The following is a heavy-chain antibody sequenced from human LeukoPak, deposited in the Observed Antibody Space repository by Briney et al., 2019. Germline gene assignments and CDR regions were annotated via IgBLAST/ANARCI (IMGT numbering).Heavy chain of an antibody. CDR1: GFTFSTYT. J-gene: IGHJ4*02. V-gene: IGHV3-21*01. CDR2: ISSSTSYI. Sequence: GGSLRLSCAASGFTFSTYTMNWVRQAPGKGLEWVSSISSSTSYIYYADSVKGRFTISRDNAKNSLYLQMNSLRAEDTAVYYCARMQASSSTWPLDYWGQGNLVTVSS. CDR3: ARMQASSSTWPLDY. D-gene: IGHD2-2*01.